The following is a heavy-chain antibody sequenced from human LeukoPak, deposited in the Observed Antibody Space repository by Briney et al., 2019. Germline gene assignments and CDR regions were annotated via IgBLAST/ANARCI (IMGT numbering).Heavy chain of an antibody. D-gene: IGHD6-13*01. CDR1: GFTFSSYS. J-gene: IGHJ4*02. CDR2: ISSSSSYI. Sequence: GGSLRLSCAASGFTFSSYSMTWVRQAPGKGLEWVSSISSSSSYIYYADSVKGRFTIPRDNAKNSLYLQMNSLRAEDTAVYYCARGPLAAAGDYWGQGTLVTVSS. CDR3: ARGPLAAAGDY. V-gene: IGHV3-21*01.